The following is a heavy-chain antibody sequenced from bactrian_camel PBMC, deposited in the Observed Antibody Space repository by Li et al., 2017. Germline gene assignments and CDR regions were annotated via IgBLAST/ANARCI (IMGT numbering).Heavy chain of an antibody. Sequence: HVQLVESGGDSVQAGGSLRLSCVASGYYEGLHCMAWFRQGLGNKREGVAMIDTSGHRTYYADSVNGRFSVSQDNAKNTVHLQMNSLKPEDSSMYYCAAEEYCGGSWDLPVNYNYWGQGTQVTVS. CDR1: GYYEGLHC. V-gene: IGHV3S63*01. CDR2: IDTSGHRT. D-gene: IGHD2*01. J-gene: IGHJ4*01. CDR3: AAEEYCGGSWDLPVNYNY.